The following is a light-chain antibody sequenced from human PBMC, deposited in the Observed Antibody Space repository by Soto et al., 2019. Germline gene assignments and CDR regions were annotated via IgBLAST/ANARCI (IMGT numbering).Light chain of an antibody. CDR2: EVS. J-gene: IGLJ1*01. CDR1: SSGIRDYNY. CDR3: SAKSPDF. V-gene: IGLV2-14*01. Sequence: QSALTQPASVSGSPGQSITISCTGTSSGIRDYNYVSWYQQLPGNAPKLIMYEVSNRPSGISNRFSGSKSGNTASLTISGLQDEYEADYDCSAKSPDFFGTGTTLTVL.